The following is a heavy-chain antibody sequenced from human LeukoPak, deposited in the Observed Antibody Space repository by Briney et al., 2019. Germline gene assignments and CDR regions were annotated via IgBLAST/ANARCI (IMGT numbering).Heavy chain of an antibody. D-gene: IGHD6-6*01. V-gene: IGHV4-59*08. CDR3: ARHSSLQGFYFDY. CDR1: GGSVSSDY. CDR2: IYYTGST. J-gene: IGHJ4*02. Sequence: KASGTLSLTCTVSGGSVSSDYWSWIRQPPGKRLEWIGYIYYTGSTNYNPSLKSRVTISVDTSMNQFSLKLRSVTAADSAVYYCARHSSLQGFYFDYWGRGTLVTVSS.